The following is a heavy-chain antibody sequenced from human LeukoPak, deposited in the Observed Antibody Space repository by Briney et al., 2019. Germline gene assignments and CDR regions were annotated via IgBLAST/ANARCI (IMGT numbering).Heavy chain of an antibody. CDR2: INPNSGGT. D-gene: IGHD6-13*01. CDR1: GYTFTDYY. Sequence: ASVKISCKVSGYTFTDYYMHWVQQAPGQGLEWMGRINPNSGGTNYAQKFQGRVTMTRDTSISTAYMELSRLRSDDTAVYYCARGGDSSSWYTIDYWGQGTLVTVSS. CDR3: ARGGDSSSWYTIDY. V-gene: IGHV1-2*06. J-gene: IGHJ4*02.